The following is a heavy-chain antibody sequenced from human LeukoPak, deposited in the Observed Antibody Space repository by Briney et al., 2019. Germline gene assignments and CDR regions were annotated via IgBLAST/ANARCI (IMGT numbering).Heavy chain of an antibody. J-gene: IGHJ4*02. CDR3: AREGSSGWYLHWFDY. CDR2: IRYDGSNK. Sequence: PGGSLRLSCAASGFTFSSYGMHWVRQAPGKGLEWVAFIRYDGSNKYYADSVKGRFTISRDNSKNTLYLQMNSLRAEDTAVYYCAREGSSGWYLHWFDYWGQGTLVTVSS. D-gene: IGHD6-19*01. V-gene: IGHV3-30*02. CDR1: GFTFSSYG.